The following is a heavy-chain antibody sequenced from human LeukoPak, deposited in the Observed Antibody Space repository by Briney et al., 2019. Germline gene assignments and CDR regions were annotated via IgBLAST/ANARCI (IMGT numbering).Heavy chain of an antibody. V-gene: IGHV4-34*01. CDR3: ARFPGSRYGSGWYYYYYGMDV. Sequence: SETLSLTCAVYGGWFSGYYWSWIRQPPGKGLEWIEEINHSGSTNYNPSLKSRVTISVDTSKNQFSLKLSSVTAADTAVYYCARFPGSRYGSGWYYYYYGMDVWGQGTTVTVSS. CDR1: GGWFSGYY. D-gene: IGHD6-19*01. J-gene: IGHJ6*02. CDR2: INHSGST.